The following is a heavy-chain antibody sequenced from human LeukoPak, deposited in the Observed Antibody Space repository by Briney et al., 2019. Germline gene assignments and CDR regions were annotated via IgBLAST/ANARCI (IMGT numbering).Heavy chain of an antibody. CDR3: VRDRELNY. CDR2: IYYSGST. J-gene: IGHJ4*02. V-gene: IGHV4-61*01. D-gene: IGHD5-24*01. Sequence: SETLSLTCTVSGGSVSSGSYYWSWIRQPPGKGLEWIGYIYYSGSTNYNPSLKSRVTISADTSKNQFSLKLSSVIAADTAVYYCVRDRELNYWGQGILVTVSS. CDR1: GGSVSSGSYY.